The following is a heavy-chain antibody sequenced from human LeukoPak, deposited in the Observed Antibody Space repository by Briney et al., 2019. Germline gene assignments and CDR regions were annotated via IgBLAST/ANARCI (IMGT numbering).Heavy chain of an antibody. D-gene: IGHD2-15*01. CDR1: GFTFSSYG. V-gene: IGHV4-4*02. J-gene: IGHJ4*02. CDR3: ARTYCSGGSCYDY. Sequence: SLRLSCAASGFTFSSYGMHWVRQPPGKGLEWIGEIYHSGSTNYNPSLKSRVTISVDKSKNQFSLKLSSVTAADTAVYYCARTYCSGGSCYDYWGQGTLVTVSS. CDR2: IYHSGST.